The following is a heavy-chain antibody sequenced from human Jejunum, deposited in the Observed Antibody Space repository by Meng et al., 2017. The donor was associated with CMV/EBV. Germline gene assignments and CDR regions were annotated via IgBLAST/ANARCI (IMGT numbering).Heavy chain of an antibody. CDR2: IWNDGSNK. CDR3: ARENHRFGFSVFDY. Sequence: SAFTFNDYGMHWVRQAPGKGLEWVAAIWNDGSNKYYADSVKGRFTISRDNSKNTVYLQMDSLRAEDTSIYFCARENHRFGFSVFDYWGQGTLVTVSS. D-gene: IGHD5-18*01. V-gene: IGHV3-33*01. J-gene: IGHJ4*02. CDR1: AFTFNDYG.